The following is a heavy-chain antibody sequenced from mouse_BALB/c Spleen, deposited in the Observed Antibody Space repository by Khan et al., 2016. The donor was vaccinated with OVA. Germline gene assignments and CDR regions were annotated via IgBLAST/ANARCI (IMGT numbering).Heavy chain of an antibody. CDR3: ARDGSRYYYAMDY. Sequence: VQLKQSGPGLVKPSQSLSLTCTVTGYSITSDYAWNWIRQFPGHKLEWMGYISYSGSPNYNPSLKSRISITRDTSKNQFFLQLNSVTTEDTATYYCARDGSRYYYAMDYWGQGTSGTVSS. CDR1: GYSITSDYA. J-gene: IGHJ4*01. D-gene: IGHD2-3*01. CDR2: ISYSGSP. V-gene: IGHV3-2*02.